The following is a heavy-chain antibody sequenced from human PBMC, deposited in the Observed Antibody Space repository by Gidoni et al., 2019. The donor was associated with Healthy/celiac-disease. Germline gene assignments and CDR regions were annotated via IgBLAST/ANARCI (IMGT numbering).Heavy chain of an antibody. Sequence: VQLVESGGGVVQPGRALRLSCAASGFTFSSYAMHGVRQAPGKGLEWVAVISYDGSNKYYADSVKGRFTISRDNSKNTLYLQMNSLRAEDTAVYYCARDPKYSSSWYVGDYWGQGTLVTVSS. D-gene: IGHD6-13*01. J-gene: IGHJ4*02. V-gene: IGHV3-30-3*01. CDR2: ISYDGSNK. CDR3: ARDPKYSSSWYVGDY. CDR1: GFTFSSYA.